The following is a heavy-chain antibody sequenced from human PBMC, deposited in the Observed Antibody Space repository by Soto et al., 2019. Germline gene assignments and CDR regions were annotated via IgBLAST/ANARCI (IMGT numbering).Heavy chain of an antibody. CDR3: ARDYGDYGYYFDY. D-gene: IGHD4-17*01. Sequence: QVQLVQSGAEVKKPGSSVKVSCKASGGTFSSYTISWVRQAPGQGLEWMGRIIPILGIANYAQKFQGRVTMPADRSRSTAYMELSSLRSEDTAVYYCARDYGDYGYYFDYWGQGTLVTVSS. CDR2: IIPILGIA. J-gene: IGHJ4*02. V-gene: IGHV1-69*08. CDR1: GGTFSSYT.